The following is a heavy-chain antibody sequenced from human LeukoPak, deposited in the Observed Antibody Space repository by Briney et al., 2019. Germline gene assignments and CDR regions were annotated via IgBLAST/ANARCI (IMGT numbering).Heavy chain of an antibody. J-gene: IGHJ4*02. V-gene: IGHV3-74*01. CDR3: ARDLTGAVFDF. CDR1: GFTFSSYW. D-gene: IGHD1-26*01. Sequence: PAGSLRLSCAASGFTFSSYWMHWVRQAPGKGLVCVSRITSDGSSTSYADSVRGRFTISRDNAKNTVYLQMNSLRPEDTAVYYCARDLTGAVFDFWGQGTLVTVSS. CDR2: ITSDGSST.